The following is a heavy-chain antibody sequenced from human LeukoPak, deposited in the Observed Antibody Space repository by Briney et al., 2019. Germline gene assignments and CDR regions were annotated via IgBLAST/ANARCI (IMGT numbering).Heavy chain of an antibody. D-gene: IGHD2-21*02. Sequence: GGSLRLSCAASGFTFSSYEMNWVRQAPGKGLEWVSYISSSGSTIYYADSVKGRFTISRDNAKNSLYLQMNSLRAEDTAVYYCAREALAYCGGDCYYYYYYMDVWGKGTTVTISS. CDR1: GFTFSSYE. CDR3: AREALAYCGGDCYYYYYYMDV. V-gene: IGHV3-48*03. CDR2: ISSSGSTI. J-gene: IGHJ6*03.